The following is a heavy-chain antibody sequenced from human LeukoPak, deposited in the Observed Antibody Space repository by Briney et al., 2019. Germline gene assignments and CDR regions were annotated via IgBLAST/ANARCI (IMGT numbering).Heavy chain of an antibody. Sequence: GGSLRLSCTASGFTFSDYAMSWIRQAPGKGLEWVGFIRNKANGGTADYAASVKGRFTISRDDSKTIAYLQMNSLKTEDTAVYYCSRAYSTGWLGINDYWGQGALVTVSS. D-gene: IGHD6-19*01. CDR3: SRAYSTGWLGINDY. V-gene: IGHV3-49*03. CDR2: IRNKANGGTA. CDR1: GFTFSDYA. J-gene: IGHJ4*02.